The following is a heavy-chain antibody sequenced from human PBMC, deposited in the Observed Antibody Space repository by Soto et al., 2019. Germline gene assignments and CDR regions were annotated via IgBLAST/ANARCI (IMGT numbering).Heavy chain of an antibody. CDR2: ISYDGSNK. CDR3: AKLGYCSGGSCSKYGMDV. CDR1: GFTFSSYG. V-gene: IGHV3-30*18. Sequence: GGSLRLSCAASGFTFSSYGMHRVRQAPGKGLEWVAVISYDGSNKYYADSVKGRFTISRDNSKNTLYLQMNSLRTEDTAVYYCAKLGYCSGGSCSKYGMDVWGQGTTVTVSS. J-gene: IGHJ6*02. D-gene: IGHD2-15*01.